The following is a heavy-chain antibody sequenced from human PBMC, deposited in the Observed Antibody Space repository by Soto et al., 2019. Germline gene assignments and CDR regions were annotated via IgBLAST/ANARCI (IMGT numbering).Heavy chain of an antibody. Sequence: GASVKVSCKVSGYTLTELSMHWVRQAPGKGLEWMGGFDPEDGETIYAQKFQGRVTMTEDTSTDTAYMELSSLRSEDTAVYYCATGSRTSPAWAKDIVVVVAARDNGFDPWGQGTLVTVSS. CDR2: FDPEDGET. J-gene: IGHJ5*02. V-gene: IGHV1-24*01. CDR3: ATGSRTSPAWAKDIVVVVAARDNGFDP. CDR1: GYTLTELS. D-gene: IGHD2-15*01.